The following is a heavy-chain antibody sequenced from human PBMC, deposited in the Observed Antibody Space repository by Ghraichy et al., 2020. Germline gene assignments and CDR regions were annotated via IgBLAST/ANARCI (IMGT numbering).Heavy chain of an antibody. D-gene: IGHD6-13*01. V-gene: IGHV3-11*05. Sequence: LSLTCAASGFTFSDYYMSWIRQAPGKGLEWVSYISSSGSHTPYADSVKGRFTISRDNAKNSLYLQMNSLRADDTAVYYCARVGSTVAAGIVDYWGQGTLVTVSS. CDR1: GFTFSDYY. CDR2: ISSSGSHT. CDR3: ARVGSTVAAGIVDY. J-gene: IGHJ4*02.